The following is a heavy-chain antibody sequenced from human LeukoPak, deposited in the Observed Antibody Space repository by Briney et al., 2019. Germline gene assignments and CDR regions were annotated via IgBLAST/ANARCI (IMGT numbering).Heavy chain of an antibody. J-gene: IGHJ4*02. CDR1: GFTFSSYG. Sequence: GGSLRLSCAASGFTFSSYGMHWVRQAPGKGLEWVAVIWYDGSNKYYADSVKGRFTFSRDNSKNTLYLQMNSLRAEDTAVYYCARSVSGYYFDYWGQGTLVTVSS. CDR2: IWYDGSNK. CDR3: ARSVSGYYFDY. D-gene: IGHD3-22*01. V-gene: IGHV3-33*01.